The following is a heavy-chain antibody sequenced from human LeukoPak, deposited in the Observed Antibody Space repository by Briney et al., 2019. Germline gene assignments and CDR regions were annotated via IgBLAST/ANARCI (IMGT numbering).Heavy chain of an antibody. J-gene: IGHJ4*02. D-gene: IGHD3-10*01. Sequence: GGSLRLSCAASGFTFSSYWMSWVRQAPGKWLEWVVNIKQDGSEKFYVDSVKGRFTISRDNAKNSLYLHMNSLRAEDTAVYYCGGGLVRGPKDYWGQGTLVTVSS. CDR3: GGGLVRGPKDY. CDR1: GFTFSSYW. V-gene: IGHV3-7*01. CDR2: IKQDGSEK.